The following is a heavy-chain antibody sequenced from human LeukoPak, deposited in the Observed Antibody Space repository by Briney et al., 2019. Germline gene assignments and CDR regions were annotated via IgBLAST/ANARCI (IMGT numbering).Heavy chain of an antibody. CDR1: GFTSSTYA. Sequence: GGSLRLSCAASGFTSSTYAMSWVRQAPGKGLEWVAFIRFDGTSEFYADSVKARFTISRDNSQNTVSLQLNNLRIEDTALYYCAKTSLSDPSGHYYYMDVWGKGTTVTVSS. CDR3: AKTSLSDPSGHYYYMDV. V-gene: IGHV3-30*02. CDR2: IRFDGTSE. J-gene: IGHJ6*03. D-gene: IGHD3-3*01.